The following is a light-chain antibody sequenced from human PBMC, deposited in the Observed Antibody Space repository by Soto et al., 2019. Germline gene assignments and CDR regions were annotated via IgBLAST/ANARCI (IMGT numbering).Light chain of an antibody. CDR2: SNN. J-gene: IGLJ2*01. CDR1: SSNIGSNT. V-gene: IGLV1-44*01. Sequence: QSALTQPPSASGTPGQRVTISCSGSSSNIGSNTVNWYQQLPGTAPKLVIYSNNQRPSGVPDRFSGSKSGTSASLAISGLQSEDEADYYCVAWDDRLNGYVVFGGGPKVTV. CDR3: VAWDDRLNGYVV.